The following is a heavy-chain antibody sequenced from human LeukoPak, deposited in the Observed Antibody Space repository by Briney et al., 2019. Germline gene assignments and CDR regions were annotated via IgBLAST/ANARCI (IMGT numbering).Heavy chain of an antibody. D-gene: IGHD3-22*01. J-gene: IGHJ3*02. Sequence: ASVKVSCKASGCTFTSYGISWVRQAPGQGLEWMGWISAYNGNTNYAQKLQGRVTMTTDTSTSTAYMELRSLRSDDTAVYYCARVPDYYDSSAYYHDAFDIWGQGTMVTVSS. CDR3: ARVPDYYDSSAYYHDAFDI. V-gene: IGHV1-18*01. CDR2: ISAYNGNT. CDR1: GCTFTSYG.